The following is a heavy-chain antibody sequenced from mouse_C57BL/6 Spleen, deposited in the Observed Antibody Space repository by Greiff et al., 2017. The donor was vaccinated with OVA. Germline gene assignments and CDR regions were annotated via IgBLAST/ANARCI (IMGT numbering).Heavy chain of an antibody. J-gene: IGHJ1*03. Sequence: QVQLKQSGAELVRPGASVKLSCKASGYTFTDYYINWVKQRPGQGLEWIARIYPGSGNTYYNEKFKGKATLTAEKSSSTAYMQLSSLTSEDSAVYFCARRNGNYGLGFLDWYFDVWGTGTTVTVSS. CDR3: ARRNGNYGLGFLDWYFDV. CDR1: GYTFTDYY. V-gene: IGHV1-76*01. CDR2: IYPGSGNT. D-gene: IGHD2-1*01.